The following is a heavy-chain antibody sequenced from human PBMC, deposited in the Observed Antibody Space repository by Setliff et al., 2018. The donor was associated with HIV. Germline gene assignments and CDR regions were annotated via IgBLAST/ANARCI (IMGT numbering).Heavy chain of an antibody. D-gene: IGHD3-22*01. CDR3: ARHAVPHYYDSSGPS. J-gene: IGHJ5*02. Sequence: PSETLSLTCAVSGGSISGSYYWAWIRQPPGKGLEWIGNIYSGGTTYYNSSLRSRVTISVDTSKNQFSLKLNSVTAADTAVYYCARHAVPHYYDSSGPSWGPGTLVTVSS. CDR1: GGSISGSYY. V-gene: IGHV4-39*07. CDR2: IYSGGTT.